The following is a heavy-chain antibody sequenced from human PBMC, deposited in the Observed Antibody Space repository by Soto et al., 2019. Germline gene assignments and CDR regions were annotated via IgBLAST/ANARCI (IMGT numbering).Heavy chain of an antibody. Sequence: GGSLRLSCAASGFTFSSYAMHWVRQAPGKGLEWVAVISYDGSNKYYADSVKGRFTISRDNSKNTLYLQMNSLRAEDTAVYYCARDPEGRKLLWFGELGGSFDYWGQGTLVTVSS. V-gene: IGHV3-30-3*01. D-gene: IGHD3-10*01. CDR1: GFTFSSYA. CDR2: ISYDGSNK. J-gene: IGHJ4*02. CDR3: ARDPEGRKLLWFGELGGSFDY.